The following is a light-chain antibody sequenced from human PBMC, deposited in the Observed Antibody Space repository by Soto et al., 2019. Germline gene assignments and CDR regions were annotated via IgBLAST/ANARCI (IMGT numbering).Light chain of an antibody. J-gene: IGKJ2*02. V-gene: IGKV1-17*01. CDR3: QPHSSDSCT. CDR1: QSVRSH. CDR2: AAS. Sequence: DRVNITCRASQSVRSHLNWYQQKPGKATKLLIYAASSLQSGVPSRFSGSGPGTAYDLALRCLQSDDSATQFCQPHSSDSCTFGQGTKVDIK.